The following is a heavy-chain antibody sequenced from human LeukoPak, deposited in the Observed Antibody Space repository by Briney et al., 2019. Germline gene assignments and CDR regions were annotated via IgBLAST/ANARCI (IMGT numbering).Heavy chain of an antibody. CDR2: IYHSGST. V-gene: IGHV4-4*02. D-gene: IGHD3-10*01. J-gene: IGHJ4*02. Sequence: SETLSLTCAVSGGSISSSNWWSWVRQPPGKGLEWIGEIYHSGSTNYNPSLESRVTISVDKSKNQFSLKLSSVTAADTAVYYCARVNSGSYYYIDYWGQGTLVTVSS. CDR3: ARVNSGSYYYIDY. CDR1: GGSISSSNW.